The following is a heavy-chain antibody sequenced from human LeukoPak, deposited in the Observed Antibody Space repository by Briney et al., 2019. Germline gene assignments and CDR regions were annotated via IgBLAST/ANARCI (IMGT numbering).Heavy chain of an antibody. CDR2: IFYSGST. Sequence: PSETLSLTCTVSGGSISTSNYYWGWVRQPPGKGLEWIGNIFYSGSTYYIPSLKCRVTISLDTSKNQFSLKLSSVTAADTAVYYCARDRASTSLAGIAVAGTFDYWGQGTLVTVSS. CDR3: ARDRASTSLAGIAVAGTFDY. CDR1: GGSISTSNYY. J-gene: IGHJ4*02. D-gene: IGHD6-19*01. V-gene: IGHV4-39*07.